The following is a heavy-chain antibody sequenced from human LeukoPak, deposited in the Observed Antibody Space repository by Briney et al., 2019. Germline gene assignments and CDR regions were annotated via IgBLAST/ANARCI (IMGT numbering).Heavy chain of an antibody. CDR2: ISSSSSYI. J-gene: IGHJ4*02. V-gene: IGHV3-21*01. D-gene: IGHD6-13*01. Sequence: PGGSLRLSCAASGFTFSSYSMNWVRQAPGKGLEWVSSISSSSSYIYYADSVKGRFTISRDNAKNSLYLQMNSLRAEDTAVYYCARGEGSSWYSHSDFGYWGQGTLVTVSS. CDR3: ARGEGSSWYSHSDFGY. CDR1: GFTFSSYS.